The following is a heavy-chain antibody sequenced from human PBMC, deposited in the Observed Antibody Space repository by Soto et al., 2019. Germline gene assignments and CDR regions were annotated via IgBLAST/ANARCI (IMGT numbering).Heavy chain of an antibody. CDR3: ARGENIVVVPAAMTYRFDP. V-gene: IGHV1-2*04. Sequence: VKVSCKASGYTFTGYYMHWVRQAPGQGLEWMGWINPNSGGTNYAQKFQGWVTMTRDTSISTAYMELSRLRSDDTAVYYCARGENIVVVPAAMTYRFDPWGQGTLVTVSS. D-gene: IGHD2-2*01. CDR2: INPNSGGT. CDR1: GYTFTGYY. J-gene: IGHJ5*02.